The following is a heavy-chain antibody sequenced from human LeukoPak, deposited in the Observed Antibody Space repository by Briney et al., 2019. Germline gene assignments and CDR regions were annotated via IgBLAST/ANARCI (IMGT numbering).Heavy chain of an antibody. CDR3: AILRYFDWSDPYNWFGP. V-gene: IGHV4-34*01. CDR1: GGSFSGYY. Sequence: PSETLSLTCAVYGGSFSGYYWSWIRQPPGKGLEWIGEINHSGSTNYNPSLKSRVTISVDTSRNQFSLKLSPVTAADTAVYYCAILRYFDWSDPYNWFGPWGQGTLVTVSS. J-gene: IGHJ5*02. CDR2: INHSGST. D-gene: IGHD3-9*01.